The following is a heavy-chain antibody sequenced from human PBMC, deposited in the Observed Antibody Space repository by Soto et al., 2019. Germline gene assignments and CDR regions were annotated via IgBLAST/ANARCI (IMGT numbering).Heavy chain of an antibody. CDR3: ANPGGILTGYYRSDY. D-gene: IGHD3-9*01. CDR2: ISSSGTGI. CDR1: RFTFSDYY. J-gene: IGHJ4*02. Sequence: GWSLRLSCAASRFTFSDYYMIWIRQAPGKGLEWVSYISSSGTGIYYADSVKGRFTISRDNSKNTLYLQMNSLRAEDTAVYYCANPGGILTGYYRSDYWGQGTLVTVSS. V-gene: IGHV3-11*01.